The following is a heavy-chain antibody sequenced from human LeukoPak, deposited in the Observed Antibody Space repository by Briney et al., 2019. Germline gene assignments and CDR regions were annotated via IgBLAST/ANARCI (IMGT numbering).Heavy chain of an antibody. D-gene: IGHD3-10*01. J-gene: IGHJ4*02. Sequence: PSETLSLTCTVSGGSISSYYWSWIRQPPGKGLEWIGYIYYSGSTNYNPSLKSRVTISVDTSKNQFSLKLSSVTAADTAVYYCASGARLLWFGELWNWGQGTLVTVSS. CDR2: IYYSGST. CDR3: ASGARLLWFGELWN. CDR1: GGSISSYY. V-gene: IGHV4-59*01.